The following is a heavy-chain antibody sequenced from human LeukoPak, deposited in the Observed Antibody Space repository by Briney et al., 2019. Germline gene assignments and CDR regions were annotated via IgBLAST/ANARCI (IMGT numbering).Heavy chain of an antibody. CDR2: MSVNSGDT. J-gene: IGHJ3*02. D-gene: IGHD2-2*01. Sequence: ASVKVSCKASGFTLTGYYMHWVRQAPGQGLEWMGWMSVNSGDTSYAQKIQGRVTLTRDTSMNTAYMELSWLTSDDTAVYYCATSTKYTSSWGAFDIWGQGTMVTVSS. V-gene: IGHV1-2*02. CDR1: GFTLTGYY. CDR3: ATSTKYTSSWGAFDI.